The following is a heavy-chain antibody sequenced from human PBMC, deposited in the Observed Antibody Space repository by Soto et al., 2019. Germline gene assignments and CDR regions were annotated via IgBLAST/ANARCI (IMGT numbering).Heavy chain of an antibody. D-gene: IGHD2-15*01. Sequence: EVQLLESGGGLVQPGGTLRLSCAASGFTFTSYTMSWVRQAPGTGLEWVSTINAPGGSTYYAESVRGRFTISRDNFKNTLYLQMNSLRAEDTAVYYCAKGVCSGGSCYYDYWGQGTLVTVSS. V-gene: IGHV3-23*01. CDR1: GFTFTSYT. J-gene: IGHJ4*02. CDR2: INAPGGST. CDR3: AKGVCSGGSCYYDY.